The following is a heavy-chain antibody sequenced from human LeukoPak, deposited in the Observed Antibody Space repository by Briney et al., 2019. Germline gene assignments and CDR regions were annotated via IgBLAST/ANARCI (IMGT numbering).Heavy chain of an antibody. J-gene: IGHJ3*02. V-gene: IGHV4-59*01. CDR1: GGSISSYY. CDR2: IYYSGST. CDR3: ARDQIPAAGRGAFDI. Sequence: SSETLSLTCTVSGGSISSYYWSWIRQPPGKGLEWIGDIYYSGSTNYNPSLKSRVTISVGTSKKQFSLKLSSVTAADTAVYYCARDQIPAAGRGAFDIWGQGAMVTVSS. D-gene: IGHD6-13*01.